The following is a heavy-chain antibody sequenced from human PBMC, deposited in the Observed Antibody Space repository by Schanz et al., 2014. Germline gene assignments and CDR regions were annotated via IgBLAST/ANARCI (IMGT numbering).Heavy chain of an antibody. CDR1: GFTFSSYN. CDR2: ISPSSSYI. Sequence: EVQLVESGGGLVRPGDSLRLSCAASGFTFSSYNINWVRQAPGKGLEYISSISPSSSYIYYADSVKGRFTISRDNAKNSLYLQMNSLRAEDAAVYYCARVELSVYYYAMDVWGQRTTVTVSS. D-gene: IGHD2-15*01. J-gene: IGHJ6*02. V-gene: IGHV3-21*02. CDR3: ARVELSVYYYAMDV.